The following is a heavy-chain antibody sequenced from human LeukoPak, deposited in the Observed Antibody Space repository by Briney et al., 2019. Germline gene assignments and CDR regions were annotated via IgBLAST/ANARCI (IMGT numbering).Heavy chain of an antibody. V-gene: IGHV4-39*01. D-gene: IGHD5-18*01. CDR3: ARLPTGYPNWFDT. J-gene: IGHJ5*02. CDR1: GGSISSISSNN. CDR2: IHYSGST. Sequence: SETLSLTCTVSGGSISSISSNNWAWIRQPPGKGLELIAAIHYSGSTYYNPSFMSRVTIPVDTSKNQFSLKLRSLTATDTAVYYCARLPTGYPNWFDTWGQGILVTVSS.